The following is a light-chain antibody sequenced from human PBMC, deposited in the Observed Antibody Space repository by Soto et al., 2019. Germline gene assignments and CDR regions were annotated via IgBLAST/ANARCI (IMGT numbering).Light chain of an antibody. CDR3: QQSNTMPWT. J-gene: IGKJ1*01. V-gene: IGKV1-39*01. Sequence: DIQMTQSPSSLSASVGDRVAIACRASQSISGYLNWYQKESGQAPKLLMYAASTLQSGAPSRFSGSGSGTEFTLTISSLQPEDSATYFCQQSNTMPWTFGQGTKV. CDR2: AAS. CDR1: QSISGY.